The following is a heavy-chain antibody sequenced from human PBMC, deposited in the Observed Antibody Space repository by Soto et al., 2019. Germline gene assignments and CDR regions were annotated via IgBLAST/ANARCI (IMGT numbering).Heavy chain of an antibody. D-gene: IGHD3-9*01. CDR3: TRHVNQRYYDTLTGSPPEGMDV. CDR2: IRSKANSYAT. V-gene: IGHV3-73*01. CDR1: GFTFSGSA. J-gene: IGHJ6*02. Sequence: GGSLRLSCAASGFTFSGSAMHWVRQASGKGLEWVGRIRSKANSYATAYAASVKGRFTISRDDSKNTAYLQMNSLKTEDTAVYYCTRHVNQRYYDTLTGSPPEGMDVWGQGTKVTVSS.